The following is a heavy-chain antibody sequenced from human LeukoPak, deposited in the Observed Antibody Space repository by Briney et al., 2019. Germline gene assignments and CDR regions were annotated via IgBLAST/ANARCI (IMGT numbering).Heavy chain of an antibody. CDR3: AVGHYYGSGSYAAPFDY. V-gene: IGHV1-69*13. J-gene: IGHJ4*02. Sequence: ASVKVSCKASGGTFSSYAINWVRQAPGQGLEWMGGIIPIFGTANYAQKFQGRVTITADESTSTAYMELSSLRSEDTAVYYCAVGHYYGSGSYAAPFDYWGQGTLVTVSS. CDR1: GGTFSSYA. D-gene: IGHD3-10*01. CDR2: IIPIFGTA.